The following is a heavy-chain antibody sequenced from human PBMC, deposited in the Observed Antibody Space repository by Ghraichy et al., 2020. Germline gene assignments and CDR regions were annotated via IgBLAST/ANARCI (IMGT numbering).Heavy chain of an antibody. CDR2: IYYSGST. CDR3: ARVQRGYSYGRYFDY. Sequence: SETLSLTCTVSGGSISSYYWSWIRQPPGKGLEWIGYIYYSGSTNYNPSLKSRVTISVDTSKNQFSLKLSSVTAADTDVYYCARVQRGYSYGRYFDYWGQGTLVTVSS. J-gene: IGHJ4*02. D-gene: IGHD5-18*01. V-gene: IGHV4-59*01. CDR1: GGSISSYY.